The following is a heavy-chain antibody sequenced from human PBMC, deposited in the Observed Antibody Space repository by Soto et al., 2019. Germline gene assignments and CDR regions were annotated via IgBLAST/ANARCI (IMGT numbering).Heavy chain of an antibody. CDR2: IWYDGSNK. CDR1: GFTFSSYG. CDR3: ARGPPASRYYYYYYMDV. V-gene: IGHV3-33*01. Sequence: GGSLRLSCAASGFTFSSYGMHWVRQAPGKGLEWVAVIWYDGSNKYYADSVKGRFTISRDNSKNTLYLQMNSLRAEDTAVYYCARGPPASRYYYYYYMDVWGKGTTVTVSS. J-gene: IGHJ6*03.